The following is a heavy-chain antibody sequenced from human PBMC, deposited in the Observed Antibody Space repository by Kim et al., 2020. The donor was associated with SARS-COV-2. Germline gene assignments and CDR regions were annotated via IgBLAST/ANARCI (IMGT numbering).Heavy chain of an antibody. J-gene: IGHJ4*02. V-gene: IGHV1-46*01. CDR3: VRDPNTDMTLDY. D-gene: IGHD5-18*01. Sequence: YAQKFQGRLTVTRDTSTSTVYMDLSSLSSEDTAVYYCVRDPNTDMTLDYWGQGTLVTVSS.